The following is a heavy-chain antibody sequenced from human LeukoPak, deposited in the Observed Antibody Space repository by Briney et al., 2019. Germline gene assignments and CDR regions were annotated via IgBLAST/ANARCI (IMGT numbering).Heavy chain of an antibody. J-gene: IGHJ3*02. V-gene: IGHV4-34*01. Sequence: SEALSLTCACYGGSLTDYYWGWIRQPPGEGLEWIGEINHIGGTNYNPSLKTRVTISVDKSKNQFSLSLSSVTAADTAVYYCARQPLDCTSTNCYAFDMWGQGTMVTVSS. CDR3: ARQPLDCTSTNCYAFDM. CDR2: INHIGGT. CDR1: GGSLTDYY. D-gene: IGHD2-2*01.